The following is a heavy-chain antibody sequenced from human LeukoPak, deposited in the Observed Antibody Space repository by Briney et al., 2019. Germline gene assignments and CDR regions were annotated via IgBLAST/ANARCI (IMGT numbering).Heavy chain of an antibody. CDR3: ARGPGGAFDI. CDR2: ISSSSSYI. J-gene: IGHJ3*02. CDR1: GFTFSSYS. Sequence: GGSLRLSCAASGFTFSSYSMNWVRQAPGKGLEWVSSISSSSSYIYYADSVKGRFTISRDNAKNSLYLQMNSPRAEDTAVYYCARGPGGAFDIWGQGTMVTVSS. V-gene: IGHV3-21*01. D-gene: IGHD1-14*01.